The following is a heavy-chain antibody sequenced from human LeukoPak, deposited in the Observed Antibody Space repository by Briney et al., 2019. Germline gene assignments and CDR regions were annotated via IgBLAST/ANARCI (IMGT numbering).Heavy chain of an antibody. J-gene: IGHJ4*02. V-gene: IGHV3-23*01. CDR3: AKDLMTHYDSSASFDY. CDR2: ISGSGGST. CDR1: GFTFSSYA. Sequence: GGSLRLSCAASGFTFSSYAMSWVRQAPGKGLEWVSAISGSGGSTYYADSVKGRFTISRDNSKNTLYLQMNSLRAEDTAVYYCAKDLMTHYDSSASFDYWGQGTLVTVSS. D-gene: IGHD3-22*01.